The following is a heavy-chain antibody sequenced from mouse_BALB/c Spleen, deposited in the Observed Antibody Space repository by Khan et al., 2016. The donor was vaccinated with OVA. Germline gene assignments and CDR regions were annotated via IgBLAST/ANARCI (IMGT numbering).Heavy chain of an antibody. CDR2: IRGDGST. V-gene: IGHV2-6-7*01. CDR3: ASAYYSNYGEAMDY. J-gene: IGHJ4*01. D-gene: IGHD2-5*01. CDR1: GFSLTGYG. Sequence: QVQLKQSGPGLVAPSQSLSITCTVSGFSLTGYGVNWVRQPPGKGLEWLGRIRGDGSTDYNSALKSRLSTSKDNTKSQVFLKLISLQTDDTARSYCASAYYSNYGEAMDYWGQGTSVTVSS.